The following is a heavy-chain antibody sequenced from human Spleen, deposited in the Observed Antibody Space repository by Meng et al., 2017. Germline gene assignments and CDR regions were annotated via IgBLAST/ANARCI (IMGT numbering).Heavy chain of an antibody. V-gene: IGHV3-48*03. J-gene: IGHJ3*02. Sequence: GESLKISCAASGFIFSSYEMNWVRQAPGKGLEWVSYISSSGSIIYYADSVKGRLTISRDNAKNSLYLQMNSLRAEDTAVHYCARDSSSWHDAFDIWGQGTKVTVSS. D-gene: IGHD6-13*01. CDR1: GFIFSSYE. CDR3: ARDSSSWHDAFDI. CDR2: ISSSGSII.